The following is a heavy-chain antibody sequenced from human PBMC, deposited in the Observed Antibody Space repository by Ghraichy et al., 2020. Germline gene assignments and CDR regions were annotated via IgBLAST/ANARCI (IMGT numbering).Heavy chain of an antibody. Sequence: GGSLRLSCAASGFTFSSYAMSWVRQAPGKGLEWVSAISGSGGSTYYADSVKGRFTISRDNSKNTLYLQMNSLRAEDTAVYYCAKLPGIAVAGTWDYWGQGTLVTVSS. J-gene: IGHJ4*02. CDR1: GFTFSSYA. CDR3: AKLPGIAVAGTWDY. CDR2: ISGSGGST. V-gene: IGHV3-23*01. D-gene: IGHD6-19*01.